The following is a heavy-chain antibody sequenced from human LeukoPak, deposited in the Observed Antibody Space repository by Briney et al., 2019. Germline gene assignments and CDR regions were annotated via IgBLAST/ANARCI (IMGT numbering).Heavy chain of an antibody. CDR3: ASQYGMDV. CDR1: GGSFSGYY. CDR2: INHSGST. Sequence: SETLSLTCAIYGGSFSGYYWSWIRQPPGKGLEWIGEINHSGSTNYNPSLKSRVTISVDTSKNQFSLKLSSVTAADTAVYYCASQYGMDVWGQGTTVTVSS. J-gene: IGHJ6*02. V-gene: IGHV4-34*01.